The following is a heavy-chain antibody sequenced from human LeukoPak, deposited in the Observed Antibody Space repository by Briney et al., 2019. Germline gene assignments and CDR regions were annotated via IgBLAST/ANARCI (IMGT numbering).Heavy chain of an antibody. Sequence: GASVKVSCKASGYTFTGYYMHWVRQAPGRGLEWMGWINPNSGGTNYAQKFQGRVTMTRDTSISTAYMELSRLRSDDTAVYYCARSPHILTGENFDYWGQGTLVTVSS. CDR2: INPNSGGT. D-gene: IGHD3-9*01. CDR3: ARSPHILTGENFDY. V-gene: IGHV1-2*02. CDR1: GYTFTGYY. J-gene: IGHJ4*02.